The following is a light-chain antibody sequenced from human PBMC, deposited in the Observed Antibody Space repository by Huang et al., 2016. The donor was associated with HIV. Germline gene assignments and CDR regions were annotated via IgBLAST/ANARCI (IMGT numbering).Light chain of an antibody. CDR2: GAS. J-gene: IGKJ3*01. CDR3: QQYNNWPPFT. Sequence: EIVMTQSPATLSVSPGERATLSCRASQSVSSNLAWYQQKPGQAPRLLIYGASIRATGITARFSGSGSGTEFTLTISSLLSEDFAGYYCQQYNNWPPFTFGPGTKVDIK. V-gene: IGKV3-15*01. CDR1: QSVSSN.